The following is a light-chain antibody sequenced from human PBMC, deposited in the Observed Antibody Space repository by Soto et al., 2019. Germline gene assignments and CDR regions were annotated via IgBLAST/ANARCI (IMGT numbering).Light chain of an antibody. V-gene: IGLV6-57*04. J-gene: IGLJ2*01. CDR3: SSHTSRFTLI. Sequence: NFMLTQPHSVSESPGKTVTISCTRSSGSIARNYVQWYQQRPGGAPTTVIYQDNQRPSGVPDRFSGSIDSSSNSASLTISGLQAADEADYYCSSHTSRFTLIFGGGTKVTVL. CDR1: SGSIARNY. CDR2: QDN.